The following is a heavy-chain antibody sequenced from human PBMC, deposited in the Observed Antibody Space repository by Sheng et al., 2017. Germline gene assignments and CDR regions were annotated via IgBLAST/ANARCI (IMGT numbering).Heavy chain of an antibody. CDR3: SKGRIPAALRYDAFDM. V-gene: IGHV3-30*18. CDR2: VSYDGRNE. D-gene: IGHD2-2*01. J-gene: IGHJ3*02. Sequence: QIQLVESGGGVVQPGRSLRLSCAASDFSFRDYAMHWVRQAPGKGPEWVAVVSYDGRNEYYRDSVKGRFTISRDNSKNTLYVQMNSLRGEDTGVYYCSKGRIPAALRYDAFDMWGQGTMVTVSS. CDR1: DFSFRDYA.